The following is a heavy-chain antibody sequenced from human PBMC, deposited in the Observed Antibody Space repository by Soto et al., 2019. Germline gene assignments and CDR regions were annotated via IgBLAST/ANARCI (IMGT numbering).Heavy chain of an antibody. CDR1: GGSISGYY. D-gene: IGHD6-6*01. V-gene: IGHV4-59*01. Sequence: QVQLQESGPGLLKPSETLSLTCTVSGGSISGYYWSWIRQPPGKGLEWMGYIYYSGSTNYNPSLKSRLTISLDTSKNQFSLKLNSVTVADTAVYYCARVTRGAAARPEHFDYWGQETPVTVSS. CDR3: ARVTRGAAARPEHFDY. CDR2: IYYSGST. J-gene: IGHJ4*02.